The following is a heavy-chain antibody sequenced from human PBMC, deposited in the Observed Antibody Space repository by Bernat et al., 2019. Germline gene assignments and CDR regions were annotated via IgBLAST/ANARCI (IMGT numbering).Heavy chain of an antibody. Sequence: QVQLQQWGAGLLKPSETLSLTCAVYGGSFSGYYWSWIRQPPGKGLEWIGEINHSGSTNYNPSLKSRVTMSLHTSKRQCSLKLSSVTAAGKAVYYGARGGELGESWGQGTLVTVSS. J-gene: IGHJ5*02. CDR3: ARGGELGES. V-gene: IGHV4-34*02. CDR2: INHSGST. D-gene: IGHD1-7*01. CDR1: GGSFSGYY.